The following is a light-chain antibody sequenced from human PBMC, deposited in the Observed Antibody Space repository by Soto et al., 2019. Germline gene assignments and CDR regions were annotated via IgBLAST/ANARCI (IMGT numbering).Light chain of an antibody. CDR2: GAS. J-gene: IGKJ4*01. V-gene: IGKV3-20*01. CDR3: HQYRRPPLT. Sequence: EIVLTQSPGTLSLSPGERATLSCRASQSVSGTSLAWYQQKPGQAPRLLIYGASSRATGIPDRFTGSGSGTDSTLTIRRLKPEDFAGYYCHQYRRPPLTFGGGTKVDIK. CDR1: QSVSGTS.